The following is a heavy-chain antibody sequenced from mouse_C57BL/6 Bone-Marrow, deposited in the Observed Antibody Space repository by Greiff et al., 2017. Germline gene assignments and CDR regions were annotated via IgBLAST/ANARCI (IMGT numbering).Heavy chain of an antibody. CDR3: ARALYYGSTYYAMDY. D-gene: IGHD1-1*01. Sequence: QVQLQQPGAELVKPGASVKLSCKASGYTFTSYWMQWVKQRPGQGLEWIGEIDPSDSYTNYNQKFKGKATLTVDTSSSTAYMQLSSLPSEDSAVYYCARALYYGSTYYAMDYWGQGTSVTVSS. V-gene: IGHV1-50*01. J-gene: IGHJ4*01. CDR1: GYTFTSYW. CDR2: IDPSDSYT.